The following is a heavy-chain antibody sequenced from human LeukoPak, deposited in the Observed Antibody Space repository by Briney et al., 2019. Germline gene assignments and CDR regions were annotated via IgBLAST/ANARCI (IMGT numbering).Heavy chain of an antibody. D-gene: IGHD4-17*01. J-gene: IGHJ3*02. CDR1: GFTFSRYA. V-gene: IGHV3-23*01. CDR3: AKDRHYYGDCGVDAFDI. Sequence: PGRSLRLSCAAAGFTFSRYAMSWVRQAPGKGLEWVSTISGSGGSTYYADSVKGRFTISRDNSKNTMYLQMNSLRAEDTAVYYCAKDRHYYGDCGVDAFDIWGQGTMVTVSS. CDR2: ISGSGGST.